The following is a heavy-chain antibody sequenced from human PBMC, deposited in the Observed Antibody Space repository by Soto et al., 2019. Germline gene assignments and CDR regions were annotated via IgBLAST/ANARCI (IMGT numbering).Heavy chain of an antibody. J-gene: IGHJ5*02. Sequence: LSLTCTVSGASISGFYWSWIRKSAGKGLEWIGRIYATGTTDYNPSLKSRVMMSVDTSKKQFSLKLRSVTAADTAVYYCVRDGTKTLRDWFDPWGQG. V-gene: IGHV4-4*07. D-gene: IGHD1-1*01. CDR2: IYATGTT. CDR3: VRDGTKTLRDWFDP. CDR1: GASISGFY.